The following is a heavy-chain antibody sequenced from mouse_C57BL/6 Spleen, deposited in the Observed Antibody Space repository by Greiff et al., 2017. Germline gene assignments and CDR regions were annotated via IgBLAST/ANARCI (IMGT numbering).Heavy chain of an antibody. V-gene: IGHV1-15*01. CDR1: GYTFTDYE. D-gene: IGHD1-1*01. CDR2: IDPETGGT. CDR3: IRLDGNWFAY. J-gene: IGHJ3*01. Sequence: QVHVKQSGAELVRPGASVTLSCKASGYTFTDYEMHWVKQTPVHGLEWIGAIDPETGGTAYNQKFKGKAILTADKSSSTAYMELRSLTSEDSAVYYCIRLDGNWFAYWGQGTLVTVSA.